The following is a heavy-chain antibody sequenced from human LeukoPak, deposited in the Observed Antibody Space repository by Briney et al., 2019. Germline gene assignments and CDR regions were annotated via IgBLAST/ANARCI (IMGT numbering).Heavy chain of an antibody. J-gene: IGHJ4*02. CDR3: ARSNNDGDYLGVGFDY. Sequence: ASVKVSCKASGGTFSNYAISWVRQAPGQGLEWMGWINTNTGNPTYAQGFTGRFVFSLDTSVSTAYLQISSLQAEDTAVYYCARSNNDGDYLGVGFDYWGQGTLVTVSS. D-gene: IGHD4-17*01. CDR2: INTNTGNP. V-gene: IGHV7-4-1*02. CDR1: GGTFSNYA.